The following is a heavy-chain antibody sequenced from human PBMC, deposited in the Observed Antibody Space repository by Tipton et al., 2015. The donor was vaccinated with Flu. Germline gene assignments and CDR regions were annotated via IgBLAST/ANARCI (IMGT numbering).Heavy chain of an antibody. CDR3: AREDAAAARGFAP. D-gene: IGHD6-13*01. V-gene: IGHV4-4*07. CDR2: IYSRGST. J-gene: IGHJ5*02. CDR1: GGSFSSYY. Sequence: TLSLTCTVSGGSFSSYYWSWIRQPAGKGLEWIGRIYSRGSTNYNPSLKSRVTMSVDTSKNQFSLKLSSVTAADTAVYYCAREDAAAARGFAPWGQGTPVTVSS.